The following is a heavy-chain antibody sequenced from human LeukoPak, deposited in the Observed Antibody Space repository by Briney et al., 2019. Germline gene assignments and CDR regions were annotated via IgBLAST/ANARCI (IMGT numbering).Heavy chain of an antibody. D-gene: IGHD3-22*01. CDR3: AKGSGYYSKYYFDY. J-gene: IGHJ4*02. V-gene: IGHV3-23*01. CDR2: ISGSGGST. Sequence: GGSLRLFCAASGFTFSSYAMSWVRQAPGKGLEWVSAISGSGGSTYYADSVKGRFTISRDNSKNTLYLQMNSLRAEDTAVYYCAKGSGYYSKYYFDYWGQGTLVTVSS. CDR1: GFTFSSYA.